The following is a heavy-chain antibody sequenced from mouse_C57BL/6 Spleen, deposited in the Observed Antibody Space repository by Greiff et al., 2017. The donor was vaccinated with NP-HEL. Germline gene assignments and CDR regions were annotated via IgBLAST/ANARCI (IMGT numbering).Heavy chain of an antibody. CDR3: TRGATVVPFDY. Sequence: QVQLQQSGAELVRPGASVTLSCKASGYTFTDYEMHWVKQTPVHGLEWIGAIDPETGGTAYNQKFKGKAILTADKSSSTAYMELRSLTSEDSAVYYCTRGATVVPFDYWGKGTTLTVSS. D-gene: IGHD1-1*01. V-gene: IGHV1-15*01. CDR1: GYTFTDYE. CDR2: IDPETGGT. J-gene: IGHJ2*01.